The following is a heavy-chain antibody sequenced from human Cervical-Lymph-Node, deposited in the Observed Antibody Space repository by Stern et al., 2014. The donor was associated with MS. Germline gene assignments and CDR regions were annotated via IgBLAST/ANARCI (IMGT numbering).Heavy chain of an antibody. D-gene: IGHD3-16*01. J-gene: IGHJ4*02. Sequence: QVQLQESGPGLVKPSETLSLTCTVSGGSISGSRYYWGWVRQPPGKGLEXVGTLYHSGNTYYNPSLQSRLTLSVDTSKNQFSLKLSSVTVADTAVYYCASVDIWGSTHFFDYWGQGTLVTVSS. V-gene: IGHV4-39*01. CDR1: GGSISGSRYY. CDR3: ASVDIWGSTHFFDY. CDR2: LYHSGNT.